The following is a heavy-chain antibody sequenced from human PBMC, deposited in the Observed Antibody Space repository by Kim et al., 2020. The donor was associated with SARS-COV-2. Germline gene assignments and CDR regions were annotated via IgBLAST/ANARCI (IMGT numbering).Heavy chain of an antibody. V-gene: IGHV7-4-1*02. D-gene: IGHD3-22*01. CDR1: GYTFTSYA. J-gene: IGHJ4*02. CDR2: INTNTGNP. Sequence: ASVKVSCKASGYTFTSYAMNWVRQAPGQGLEWMGWINTNTGNPTYAQGFTGRFVFSLDTSVSTAYLQISSLKAEDTAVYYCARGGGDTYYYDSSGYYYGYWGQGTLVTVSS. CDR3: ARGGGDTYYYDSSGYYYGY.